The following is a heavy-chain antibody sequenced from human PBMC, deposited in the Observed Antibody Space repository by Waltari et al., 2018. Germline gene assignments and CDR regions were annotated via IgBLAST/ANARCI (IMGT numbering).Heavy chain of an antibody. Sequence: QVQLVQSGAEVKKPGSSVKVSCKASVGTFSSYAINWVRRAPGQGLEWMGRIIPICGTANYAQKFQGSVTITADKSTSTAYMELSSLGSEDTAVYYCAGSGWFSLYWYFDLWGRGTLVTVSS. CDR1: VGTFSSYA. CDR3: AGSGWFSLYWYFDL. D-gene: IGHD6-19*01. CDR2: IIPICGTA. J-gene: IGHJ2*01. V-gene: IGHV1-69*08.